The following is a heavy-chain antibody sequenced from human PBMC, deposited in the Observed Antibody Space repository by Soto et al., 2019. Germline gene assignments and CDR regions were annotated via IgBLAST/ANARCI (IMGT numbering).Heavy chain of an antibody. J-gene: IGHJ6*02. Sequence: GESLKISCKASGYDFKFINYWIAWVRQMPGKGLEWMGIIYPGDSDTRYSPSFQGQVTISADKSISTAYLQWSSLKASDTAMYYCARQGPLPKVVPAASSLYYYYYGMHVCGQGTTVTVSS. CDR2: IYPGDSDT. CDR1: GYDFKFINYW. V-gene: IGHV5-51*01. CDR3: ARQGPLPKVVPAASSLYYYYYGMHV. D-gene: IGHD2-2*01.